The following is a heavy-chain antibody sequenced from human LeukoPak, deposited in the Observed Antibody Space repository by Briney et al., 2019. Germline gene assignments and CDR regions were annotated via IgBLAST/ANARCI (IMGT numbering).Heavy chain of an antibody. V-gene: IGHV3-48*04. CDR2: ISSSSSTI. J-gene: IGHJ4*02. CDR3: AKAVAGTMGENYFDY. CDR1: GFTFSSYS. Sequence: GGSLRLSCAASGFTFSSYSMNWVRQAPGKGLEWVSYISSSSSTIYYADSVKGRFTISRDNAKNSLYLQMNSLRAEDTAVYYCAKAVAGTMGENYFDYWGQGTLVTVSS. D-gene: IGHD6-19*01.